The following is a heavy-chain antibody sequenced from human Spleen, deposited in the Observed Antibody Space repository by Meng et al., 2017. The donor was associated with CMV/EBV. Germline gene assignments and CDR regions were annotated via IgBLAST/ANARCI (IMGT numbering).Heavy chain of an antibody. D-gene: IGHD6-13*01. V-gene: IGHV3-23*01. CDR1: GFSFSTYS. Sequence: GESLKISCAASGFSFSTYSMHWVRQAPGKGLEWVSAVTGSGGSTYYADSVKGRFTISRDNAKHTLYLQMNSLRAEDTAVYYCAKAYSSSWYREYYDYWGQGTLVTVSS. CDR2: VTGSGGST. J-gene: IGHJ4*02. CDR3: AKAYSSSWYREYYDY.